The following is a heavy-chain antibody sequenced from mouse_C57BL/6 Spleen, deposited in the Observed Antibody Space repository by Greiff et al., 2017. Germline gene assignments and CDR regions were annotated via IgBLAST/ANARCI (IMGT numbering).Heavy chain of an antibody. J-gene: IGHJ3*01. CDR3: ARTPPLEPWFAY. Sequence: QVQLQQSGTELVKPGASVKLSCKASGYTFTSYWMHWVKQRPGQGLEWIGNINPSNGGTNYNEKFKSKATLTVDKSSSTAYMQLSSLTSEDSAVYYCARTPPLEPWFAYWGQGTLVTVSA. V-gene: IGHV1-53*01. CDR2: INPSNGGT. D-gene: IGHD6-1*01. CDR1: GYTFTSYW.